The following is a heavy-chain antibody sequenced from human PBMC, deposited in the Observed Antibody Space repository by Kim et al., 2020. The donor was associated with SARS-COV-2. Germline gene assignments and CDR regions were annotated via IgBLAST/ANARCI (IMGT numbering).Heavy chain of an antibody. D-gene: IGHD2-15*01. CDR1: GGSISSSSYY. CDR2: IYYSGST. Sequence: SETLSLTCTVSGGSISSSSYYWGWIRQPPGKGLEWIGSIYYSGSTYYNPSLKSRVTISVDTSKNQFSLKLSSVTAADTAVYYCSRLLVAASAFEIWGQGTMVTVSS. V-gene: IGHV4-39*01. CDR3: SRLLVAASAFEI. J-gene: IGHJ3*02.